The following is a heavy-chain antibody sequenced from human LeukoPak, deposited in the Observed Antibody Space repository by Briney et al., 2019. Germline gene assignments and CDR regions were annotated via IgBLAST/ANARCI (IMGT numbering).Heavy chain of an antibody. D-gene: IGHD3-3*01. CDR3: ARGDFAMRY. Sequence: PGGSLRLSCAASGFTFSSYWMSWVRQAPGKGLEWVANINQDGREENYVGSVKGRFTISRDNAKNSLYLQMNNLRVEDTAVYYCARGDFAMRYWGQGTLVTVSS. V-gene: IGHV3-7*01. CDR1: GFTFSSYW. J-gene: IGHJ1*01. CDR2: INQDGREE.